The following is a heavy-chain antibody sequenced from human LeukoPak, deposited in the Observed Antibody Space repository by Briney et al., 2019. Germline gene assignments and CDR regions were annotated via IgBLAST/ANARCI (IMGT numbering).Heavy chain of an antibody. V-gene: IGHV4-39*07. CDR3: ARVMRWLQSIDY. D-gene: IGHD5-24*01. J-gene: IGHJ4*02. CDR1: GGSISSSSYS. Sequence: PSETLSLTCTVSGGSISSSSYSWGWIRQPPGKGLEWIGSIYYSGSTYYNPSLKSRVTISVDTSKNQFSLTLSSVTAADTAVYYCARVMRWLQSIDYWGQGTLVTVSS. CDR2: IYYSGST.